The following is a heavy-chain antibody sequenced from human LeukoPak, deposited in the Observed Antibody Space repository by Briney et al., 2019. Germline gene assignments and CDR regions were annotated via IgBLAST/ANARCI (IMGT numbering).Heavy chain of an antibody. CDR2: IYYSGST. CDR1: GGSISSGDYY. CDR3: ARDLASWELGAFDI. V-gene: IGHV4-30-4*08. D-gene: IGHD1-26*01. Sequence: SQTLSLTCTVSGGSISSGDYYWSWIHQPPGKGLEWIGYIYYSGSTYYNPSLKSRVTISVDTSKNQFSLKLSSVTAADTAVYYCARDLASWELGAFDIWGQGTMVTVSS. J-gene: IGHJ3*02.